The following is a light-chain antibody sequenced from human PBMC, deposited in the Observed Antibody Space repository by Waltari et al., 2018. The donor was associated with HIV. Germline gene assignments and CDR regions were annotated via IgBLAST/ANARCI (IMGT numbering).Light chain of an antibody. CDR1: NIGSKS. CDR2: DDR. V-gene: IGLV3-21*02. Sequence: SYVLTQPPSVSVAPGQTARITCGGNNIGSKSVHWYQQKPGQAPVLVVFDDRDRPSGIPERFSGSNSGNAATLTISRVEAGDEADYYCQVWDSSADHPGVFGGGTKLTAL. J-gene: IGLJ3*02. CDR3: QVWDSSADHPGV.